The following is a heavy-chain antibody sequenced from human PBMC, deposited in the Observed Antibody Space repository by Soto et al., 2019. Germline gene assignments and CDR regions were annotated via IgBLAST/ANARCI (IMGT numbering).Heavy chain of an antibody. D-gene: IGHD4-17*01. CDR2: IYHSGST. J-gene: IGHJ5*02. CDR3: ARGGATSDYCAYWWLDL. Sequence: SETLSLTCVVSGASISSGCFSWSWIRQPAGKGLEWIGYIYHSGSTYYNPSLRSRVTISVDKTKTQFSLRLTSVAAADTAVYYCARGGATSDYCAYWWLDLWGQGALVTVSS. V-gene: IGHV4-30-2*01. CDR1: GASISSGCFS.